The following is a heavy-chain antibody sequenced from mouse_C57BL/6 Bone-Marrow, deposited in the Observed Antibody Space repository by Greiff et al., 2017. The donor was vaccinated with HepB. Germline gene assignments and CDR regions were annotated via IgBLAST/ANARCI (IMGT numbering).Heavy chain of an antibody. CDR1: GFTFSDYG. J-gene: IGHJ3*01. Sequence: EVMLVESGGGLVKPRGSLKLSCAASGFTFSDYGMHWVRQAPEKGLEWVAYISSGSSTIYYADTVKGRFTISRDNAKNTLFLQMTSLRSEDTAMYYCARENWDDWFAYWGQGTLVTVSA. CDR3: ARENWDDWFAY. CDR2: ISSGSSTI. V-gene: IGHV5-17*01. D-gene: IGHD4-1*01.